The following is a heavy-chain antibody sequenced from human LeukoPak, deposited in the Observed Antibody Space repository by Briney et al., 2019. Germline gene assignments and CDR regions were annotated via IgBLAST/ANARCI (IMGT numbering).Heavy chain of an antibody. V-gene: IGHV4-4*07. Sequence: SETLSLTCTVSGGSISSYYWSWIRQPAGKGLEWIGRIYTSGSTNYNPSLKSRVTMSVDTSKNQFSLKLSSVTAADTAVYYCARGALKYPITIFGVVIGNWFDPWGQGTLVTVSS. CDR3: ARGALKYPITIFGVVIGNWFDP. D-gene: IGHD3-3*01. J-gene: IGHJ5*02. CDR2: IYTSGST. CDR1: GGSISSYY.